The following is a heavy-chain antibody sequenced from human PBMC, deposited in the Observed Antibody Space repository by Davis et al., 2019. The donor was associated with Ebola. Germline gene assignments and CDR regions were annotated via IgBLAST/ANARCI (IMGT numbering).Heavy chain of an antibody. CDR3: TRGGTEEDY. D-gene: IGHD1-1*01. J-gene: IGHJ4*02. Sequence: SETLSLTCTVSGGSISSSSYYWSWIRQPPGKGLEWIGYIYYSGSTNYNPSLKSRVTISVDTSKNQFSLKLSSVTAADTAVYYCTRGGTEEDYWGQGTLVTVSS. CDR1: GGSISSSSYY. CDR2: IYYSGST. V-gene: IGHV4-61*01.